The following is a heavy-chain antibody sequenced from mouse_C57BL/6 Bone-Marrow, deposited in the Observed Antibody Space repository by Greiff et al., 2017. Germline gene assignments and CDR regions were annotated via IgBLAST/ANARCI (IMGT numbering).Heavy chain of an antibody. D-gene: IGHD1-1*01. CDR3: ARKGGYYGSSPYYYAIDY. CDR2: IYPRSGNT. J-gene: IGHJ4*01. V-gene: IGHV1-81*01. CDR1: GYTFTSYG. Sequence: QVQLQQSGAELARPGASVKLSCKASGYTFTSYGISWVKQRTGQGLEWIGEIYPRSGNTYYNEKFKGKATLTADKSSSTAYMELRSLTSEDSAVYFCARKGGYYGSSPYYYAIDYGGQGTSVTVSS.